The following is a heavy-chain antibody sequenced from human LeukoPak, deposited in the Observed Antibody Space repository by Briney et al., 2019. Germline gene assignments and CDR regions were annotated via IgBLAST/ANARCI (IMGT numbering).Heavy chain of an antibody. J-gene: IGHJ4*02. CDR1: GYSFTSYW. CDR2: IYPGDSDT. CDR3: TRTVCMGGGCYVSPHPFDY. V-gene: IGHV5-51*01. D-gene: IGHD2-21*02. Sequence: KPGESLKISCKGSGYSFTSYWIGWVRQMPGKGLEWMGIIYPGDSDTTYSLAFQGQVTISVDKSISTAYLQWSSLKASDTAVYHCTRTVCMGGGCYVSPHPFDYWGQGTLVTVSS.